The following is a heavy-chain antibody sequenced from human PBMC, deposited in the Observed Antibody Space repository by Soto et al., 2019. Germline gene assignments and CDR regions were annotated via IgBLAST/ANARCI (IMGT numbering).Heavy chain of an antibody. V-gene: IGHV3-64D*06. CDR3: VRDADFWSGYYTGWFDP. CDR1: GFTFSSYA. Sequence: EVQLVESGGGLFQPGGSLRLSGSPSGFTFSSYAMHWVRQAPGKGLEYVSAISSNGGSTYYADSVKGRFTISRDNSKNTLYLQMSSLRAEDTAVYYCVRDADFWSGYYTGWFDPWGQGTLVTVSS. CDR2: ISSNGGST. J-gene: IGHJ5*02. D-gene: IGHD3-3*01.